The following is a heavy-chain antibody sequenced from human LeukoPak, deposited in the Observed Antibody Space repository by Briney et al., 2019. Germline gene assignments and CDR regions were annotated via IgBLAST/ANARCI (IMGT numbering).Heavy chain of an antibody. D-gene: IGHD2-2*01. CDR2: ISAYNGNT. J-gene: IGHJ4*02. CDR3: ASPSHCSSTSCLEFDY. V-gene: IGHV1-18*01. CDR1: GYTFTSYG. Sequence: ASVKVSCKASGYTFTSYGISWVRQAPGQGLEWMGWISAYNGNTNYAQKLQGRATMTTDTSTSTAYMELRSLRSDDTAVYYCASPSHCSSTSCLEFDYWGQGTLVTVSS.